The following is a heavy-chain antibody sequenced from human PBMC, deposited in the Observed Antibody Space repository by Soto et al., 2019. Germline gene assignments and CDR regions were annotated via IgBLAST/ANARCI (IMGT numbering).Heavy chain of an antibody. CDR3: ARHNGDIVVVVAATHGAFDI. V-gene: IGHV4-39*01. CDR1: GCSISSSSYY. CDR2: IYYSGST. J-gene: IGHJ3*02. D-gene: IGHD2-15*01. Sequence: SETLSLTCTVSGCSISSSSYYWGWIRQPPGKGLEWIGSIYYSGSTYYNPSLKSRVTISVDTSKNQFSLKLSSVTAADTAVYYCARHNGDIVVVVAATHGAFDIWGQGTMVTVS.